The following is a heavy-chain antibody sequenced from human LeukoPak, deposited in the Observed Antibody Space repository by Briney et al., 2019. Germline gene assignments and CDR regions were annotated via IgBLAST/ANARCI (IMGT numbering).Heavy chain of an antibody. Sequence: ASVKVSCKASGYTFTSYDINWVRQATGQGLEWVGWMNPNSGNTGYAQRFQGRVTMTGYTSISTAYMELSSLRSEDTAVYYCAREYGDGYWYFDLWGRGTLVSVSS. CDR1: GYTFTSYD. V-gene: IGHV1-8*01. J-gene: IGHJ2*01. CDR3: AREYGDGYWYFDL. CDR2: MNPNSGNT. D-gene: IGHD4-17*01.